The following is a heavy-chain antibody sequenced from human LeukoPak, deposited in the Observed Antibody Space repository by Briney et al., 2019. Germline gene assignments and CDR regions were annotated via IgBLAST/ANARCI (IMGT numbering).Heavy chain of an antibody. Sequence: PSETLSLTCAVYGGSFSGYYWSWIRQPPGKGLEWIGEINHSGSTNYNPSLKSRVTISVDKSKNQFPLKLSSVTAADTAVYYCARTYDYYDSSGYYPQQTYYFDYWGQGTLVTVSS. V-gene: IGHV4-34*01. CDR3: ARTYDYYDSSGYYPQQTYYFDY. CDR2: INHSGST. CDR1: GGSFSGYY. D-gene: IGHD3-22*01. J-gene: IGHJ4*02.